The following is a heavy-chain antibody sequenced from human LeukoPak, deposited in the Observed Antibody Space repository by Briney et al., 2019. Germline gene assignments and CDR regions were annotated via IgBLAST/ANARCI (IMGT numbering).Heavy chain of an antibody. CDR2: MNPQSGDT. Sequence: ASVKVSCKASGYTFTSYGISWVRQATGQGLEWMGWMNPQSGDTDYAQKFQGRVTMTRSPSITTAYMELTSLTYEDTAVYYCARVPRRGDQFGPWGQGTLVTVSS. J-gene: IGHJ5*02. CDR3: ARVPRRGDQFGP. CDR1: GYTFTSYG. D-gene: IGHD3-10*01. V-gene: IGHV1-8*02.